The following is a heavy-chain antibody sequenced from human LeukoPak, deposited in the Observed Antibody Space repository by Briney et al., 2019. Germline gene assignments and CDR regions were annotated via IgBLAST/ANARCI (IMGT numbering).Heavy chain of an antibody. CDR1: GFTFSSYS. J-gene: IGHJ6*03. V-gene: IGHV3-48*04. D-gene: IGHD3-3*01. CDR2: ISSSSSTI. Sequence: GGSLRLSCAASGFTFSSYSMNWVRQAPGKGLEWVSYISSSSSTIYYADSVKGRFTISRDNAKNSLYLQMNSLRAEDTAVYYCARDGVVGTLRYDFWSGYLPYSSNYYYYYMDVWGKGTTVTVSS. CDR3: ARDGVVGTLRYDFWSGYLPYSSNYYYYYMDV.